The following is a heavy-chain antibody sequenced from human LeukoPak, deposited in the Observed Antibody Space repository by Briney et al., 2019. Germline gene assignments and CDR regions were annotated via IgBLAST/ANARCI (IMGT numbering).Heavy chain of an antibody. J-gene: IGHJ4*02. V-gene: IGHV3-74*01. CDR2: IDSDGSIT. Sequence: GGSLRLSCVASGFTFSRYWMHWVRQAPGEGLVWVSFIDSDGSITNYADSVKGRFTISRDNAKNTLYLQMNSLRADDTAVYYCARGGPAGVATNDYWGQGALVTVSS. D-gene: IGHD5-24*01. CDR1: GFTFSRYW. CDR3: ARGGPAGVATNDY.